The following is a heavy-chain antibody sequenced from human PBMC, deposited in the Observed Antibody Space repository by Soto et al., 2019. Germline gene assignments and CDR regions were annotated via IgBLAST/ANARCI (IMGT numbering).Heavy chain of an antibody. CDR3: ARGNFDN. Sequence: QVQLQESGPGLVKPSGTLSLTCAVSGGSISSTNWWCWVRQSPEKGLEWIGEIHNSGSTNYNPSLKSRVSISIDGSNNQFSLMLSSVTAAETAVYYCARGNFDNWGQGTLVTVSS. J-gene: IGHJ4*02. V-gene: IGHV4-4*02. CDR1: GGSISSTNW. CDR2: IHNSGST.